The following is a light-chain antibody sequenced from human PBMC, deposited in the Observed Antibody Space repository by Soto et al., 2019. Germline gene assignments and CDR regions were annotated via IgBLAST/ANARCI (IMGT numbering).Light chain of an antibody. V-gene: IGKV1-33*01. CDR2: DAS. CDR1: QSISTY. CDR3: QQYENLPT. Sequence: DIQMTQSPSSLSASVGDRVTITCRSSQSISTYLNWYQQKPGRAPKLLIYDASNLEAGVPSRFRGSGSGTDFTFTISRLQPEDIATYYCQQYENLPTFGQGTRLEIK. J-gene: IGKJ5*01.